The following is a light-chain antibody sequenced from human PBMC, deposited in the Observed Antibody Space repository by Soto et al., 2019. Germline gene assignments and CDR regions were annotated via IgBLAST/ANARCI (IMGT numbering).Light chain of an antibody. J-gene: IGLJ2*01. CDR1: SSDVGGYNY. Sequence: QSVLTQPASVSGSPGQSITISCTGTSSDVGGYNYVSRYQQHPGKAPKLMISEVSNRPSGVSNRFSGSKSGNTASLTISGLQAEDEADYYCSSYSSSSTLVFGGGTKVTVL. CDR2: EVS. CDR3: SSYSSSSTLV. V-gene: IGLV2-14*01.